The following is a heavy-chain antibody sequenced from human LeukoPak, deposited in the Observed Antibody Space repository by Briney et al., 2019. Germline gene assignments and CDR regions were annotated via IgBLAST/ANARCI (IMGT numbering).Heavy chain of an antibody. Sequence: PSETLSLTCAVYGGSFSGYYWSWIRQPPGKGLEWIGEINHSGSTNYNPSLKSRVTISVDTSKNQFSLKLSSVTAADTAVYYCARGKGKITMIVVVTKAHRTWDVWGQGTTVTVSS. J-gene: IGHJ6*02. CDR2: INHSGST. D-gene: IGHD3-22*01. CDR1: GGSFSGYY. CDR3: ARGKGKITMIVVVTKAHRTWDV. V-gene: IGHV4-34*01.